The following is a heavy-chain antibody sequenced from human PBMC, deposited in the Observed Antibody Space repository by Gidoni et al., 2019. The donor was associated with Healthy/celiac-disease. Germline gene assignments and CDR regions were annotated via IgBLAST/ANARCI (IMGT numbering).Heavy chain of an antibody. D-gene: IGHD5-12*01. J-gene: IGHJ6*02. V-gene: IGHV1-69*01. CDR1: GGPFSSYA. Sequence: QVQLVQSGAEVKKPGSSVKVSCKASGGPFSSYAISWVRQAPGQGLEWMGGIIPIFGTANYAQKFQGRVTITADESTSTAYMELSSLRSEDTAVYYCASQGSGYDYYYYGMDVWGQGTTVTVSS. CDR2: IIPIFGTA. CDR3: ASQGSGYDYYYYGMDV.